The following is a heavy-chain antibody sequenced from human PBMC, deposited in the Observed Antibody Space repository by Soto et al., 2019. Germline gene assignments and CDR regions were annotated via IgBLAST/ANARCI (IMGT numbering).Heavy chain of an antibody. CDR3: ARGANRGYCSSTSCSYYYYYGMDV. V-gene: IGHV1-69*13. Sequence: SVKVSCKASGGTFCSYAIIWVSQAPGQRLEWVGGIIPIFGTANYAQKSQGRVTITADESTSTAYMELSSLRSEDTAVYYCARGANRGYCSSTSCSYYYYYGMDVWGQGTTVTVSS. J-gene: IGHJ6*02. CDR2: IIPIFGTA. D-gene: IGHD2-2*01. CDR1: GGTFCSYA.